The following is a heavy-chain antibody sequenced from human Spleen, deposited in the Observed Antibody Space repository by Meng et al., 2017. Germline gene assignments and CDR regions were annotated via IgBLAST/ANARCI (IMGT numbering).Heavy chain of an antibody. D-gene: IGHD3-3*01. Sequence: ASVKVSCKASGYTFTGYYMHWVRQAPGQGLEWVGRLNPNSGGTDYAQKFQGRVTMTRDTSISTAYMELNRLRFDDTAVYYCARGYYDFWSGCAPWGQGTLVTVSS. V-gene: IGHV1-2*06. J-gene: IGHJ4*02. CDR1: GYTFTGYY. CDR2: LNPNSGGT. CDR3: ARGYYDFWSGCAP.